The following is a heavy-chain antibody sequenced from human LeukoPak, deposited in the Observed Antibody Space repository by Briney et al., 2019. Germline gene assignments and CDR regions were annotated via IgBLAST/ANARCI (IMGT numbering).Heavy chain of an antibody. D-gene: IGHD5-24*01. J-gene: IGHJ3*02. V-gene: IGHV5-51*01. CDR1: GCGFTSYW. CDR2: IYPGDSDT. CDR3: ARHKYGYKPQMNDAFDI. Sequence: GESLKISFKGSGCGFTSYWIGWVRQMPGKGLEWMGIIYPGDSDTRYSPSFQGQVTISADKSISTAYLQWSSLKASDTAMYYCARHKYGYKPQMNDAFDIWGQGTMVTVSS.